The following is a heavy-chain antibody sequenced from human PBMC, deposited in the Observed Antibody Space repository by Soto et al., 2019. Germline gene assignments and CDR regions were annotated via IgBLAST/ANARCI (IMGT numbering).Heavy chain of an antibody. CDR3: AREGRWYAHDY. CDR2: ISYDGSNK. D-gene: IGHD3-10*01. CDR1: GFTFSSYA. Sequence: QVQLVESGGGVVQPGRSLRLSCAASGFTFSSYAMHWVRQAPGKGLEWVAVISYDGSNKYYADSVKGRFTISRDNSKNTLYLQRNSLRAEDTAVYYCAREGRWYAHDYWGQGTLVTVSS. V-gene: IGHV3-30-3*01. J-gene: IGHJ4*02.